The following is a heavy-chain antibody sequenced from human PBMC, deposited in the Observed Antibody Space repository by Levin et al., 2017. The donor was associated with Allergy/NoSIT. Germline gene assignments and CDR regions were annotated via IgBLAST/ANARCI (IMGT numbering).Heavy chain of an antibody. V-gene: IGHV1-2*06. D-gene: IGHD6-19*01. J-gene: IGHJ4*02. CDR1: GYTFTGYY. CDR2: INPNSGGT. Sequence: GESLKISCQASGYTFTGYYMHWVRQAPGQGLEWMGRINPNSGGTNYAQKFQGRVTMTRDTSISTAYMELSRLRSDDTAVYYCARSIAVAGTGVYWGQGTLVTVSS. CDR3: ARSIAVAGTGVY.